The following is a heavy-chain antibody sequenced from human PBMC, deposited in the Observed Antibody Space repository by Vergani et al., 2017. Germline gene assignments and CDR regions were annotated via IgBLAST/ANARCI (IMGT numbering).Heavy chain of an antibody. V-gene: IGHV4-30-4*08. J-gene: IGHJ6*03. Sequence: QVQLQESGPGLVKPSQTLSLTCTVSGGSISSGDYYWSWIRQPPGKGLEWIGYIYYSWSTYYNPSLKSRVTISVDTSKNQFSLKLSSVTAADTAVYYCAREVPTTVTISYMDVWGKGTTVTVSS. D-gene: IGHD4-17*01. CDR1: GGSISSGDYY. CDR3: AREVPTTVTISYMDV. CDR2: IYYSWST.